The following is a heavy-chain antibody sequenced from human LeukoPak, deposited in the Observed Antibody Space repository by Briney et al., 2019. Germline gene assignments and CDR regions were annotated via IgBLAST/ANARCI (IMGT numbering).Heavy chain of an antibody. V-gene: IGHV4-59*01. Sequence: SETLSLTCTVSGGSISSYYWSWIRQPPGKGLEWIGYIYYSGSTNYNPSLKSRVTISVDTSKNQFSLKLSSVTAADTAVYYCARELGSSSGYFDYWGQGTLVTVSS. CDR1: GGSISSYY. CDR3: ARELGSSSGYFDY. CDR2: IYYSGST. J-gene: IGHJ4*02. D-gene: IGHD3-22*01.